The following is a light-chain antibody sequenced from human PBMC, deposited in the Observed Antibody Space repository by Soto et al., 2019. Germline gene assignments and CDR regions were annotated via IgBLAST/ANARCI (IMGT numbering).Light chain of an antibody. CDR3: QQYGTFPFS. Sequence: PGESATLSCRANQVISSSYLAWYQQKPGQAPRLLIYHASDRATGVPDRFSGSGSGTDFALTITRLEPEDFALFYCQQYGTFPFSFGQGTKLEIK. J-gene: IGKJ2*01. CDR1: QVISSSY. CDR2: HAS. V-gene: IGKV3-20*01.